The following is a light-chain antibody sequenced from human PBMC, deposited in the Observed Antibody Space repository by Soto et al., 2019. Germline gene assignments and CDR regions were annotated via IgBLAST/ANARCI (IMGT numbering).Light chain of an antibody. CDR1: NIGSKS. CDR2: YDS. CDR3: QVWDSSSDHRV. J-gene: IGLJ3*02. Sequence: SYELTQPPSVSVAPGKTARITCGGNNIGSKSGHWYQQKQGQAPVLVIYYDSDRPSGIPERFSGSNSGNTATLTISRVEAGDEADYYCQVWDSSSDHRVFGGGTKLTVL. V-gene: IGLV3-21*04.